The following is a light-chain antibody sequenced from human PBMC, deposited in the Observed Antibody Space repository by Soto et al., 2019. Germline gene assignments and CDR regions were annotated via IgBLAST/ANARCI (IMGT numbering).Light chain of an antibody. J-gene: IGKJ2*01. Sequence: EIVLTQSPATLSLSPGERATLSCRASQSVSSYLAWYQQKPGQAPRRLIYDASNRATGIPARFSGSGSGTDFTLTISSLEPEDFAVYYCQQRSNWPQYTFGQGTKLEIK. V-gene: IGKV3-11*01. CDR3: QQRSNWPQYT. CDR2: DAS. CDR1: QSVSSY.